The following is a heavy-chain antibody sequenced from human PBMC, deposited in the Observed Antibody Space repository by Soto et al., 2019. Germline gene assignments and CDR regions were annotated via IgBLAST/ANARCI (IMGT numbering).Heavy chain of an antibody. Sequence: GGSLRLSCAASGFTFSSYAMHWVRQAPGKGLEYVSAISSNGGSTYYANSVKGRFTISRDNSKNTLYLQMGSLRAEDMAVYYCARESKGYSSSWGQGTLVTVSS. CDR2: ISSNGGST. V-gene: IGHV3-64*01. CDR3: ARESKGYSSS. J-gene: IGHJ4*02. D-gene: IGHD6-13*01. CDR1: GFTFSSYA.